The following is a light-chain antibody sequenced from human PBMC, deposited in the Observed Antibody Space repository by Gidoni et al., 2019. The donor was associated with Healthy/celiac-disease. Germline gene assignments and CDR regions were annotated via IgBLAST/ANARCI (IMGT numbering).Light chain of an antibody. V-gene: IGKV2-28*01. CDR1: QSLLHSNGYNY. CDR3: MQALQTPPT. J-gene: IGKJ1*01. Sequence: DLVMTQSPLSLPVTPGEPASISGRSSQSLLHSNGYNYLDWYLQKPGQSPQLLIYLGSNRASGVPDRFSGSGSGTDFTLKISRVEAEDVGVYYCMQALQTPPTFGQGTKVEIK. CDR2: LGS.